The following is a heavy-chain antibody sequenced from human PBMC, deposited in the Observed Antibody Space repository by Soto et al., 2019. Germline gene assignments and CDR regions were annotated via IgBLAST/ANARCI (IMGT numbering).Heavy chain of an antibody. V-gene: IGHV3-21*01. CDR1: GFTFSNFS. CDR3: AREYTAWPLAYGLDV. Sequence: GSLRLSCVGSGFTFSNFSINWVRQAPGKGLEWVSSISSRSDIYYADSLKGRFTISRDNAKNSVSLQMNSLRAEDTAVYYCAREYTAWPLAYGLDVWGQGTTVTVSS. J-gene: IGHJ6*02. D-gene: IGHD2-2*02. CDR2: ISSRSDI.